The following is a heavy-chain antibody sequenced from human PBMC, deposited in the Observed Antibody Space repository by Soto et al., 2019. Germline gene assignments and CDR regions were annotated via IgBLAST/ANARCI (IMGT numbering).Heavy chain of an antibody. Sequence: ASLKVSCKASGYPFTSYVISWVRQAPGQGLEWMGWISAYNGNTNYAQKLQGRVTMTTDTSTSTAYMELRSLRSDDTAVYYCARVEVRAVTTFNGAFDIWGQGTMVTVS. CDR3: ARVEVRAVTTFNGAFDI. J-gene: IGHJ3*02. D-gene: IGHD4-17*01. CDR1: GYPFTSYV. V-gene: IGHV1-18*04. CDR2: ISAYNGNT.